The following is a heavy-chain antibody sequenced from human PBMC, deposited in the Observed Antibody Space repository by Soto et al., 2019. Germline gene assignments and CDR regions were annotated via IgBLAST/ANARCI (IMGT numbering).Heavy chain of an antibody. Sequence: GGSLRLSCAASGFTVSSNYMSWVRQAPGKGLEWVSVIYSGGSTYYADSVKGRFTISRDNSKNTLYLQMNSLRAEDTAVYYCASDLWFGELLLDVWGQGTTVTVSS. D-gene: IGHD3-10*01. V-gene: IGHV3-53*01. CDR2: IYSGGST. CDR1: GFTVSSNY. CDR3: ASDLWFGELLLDV. J-gene: IGHJ6*02.